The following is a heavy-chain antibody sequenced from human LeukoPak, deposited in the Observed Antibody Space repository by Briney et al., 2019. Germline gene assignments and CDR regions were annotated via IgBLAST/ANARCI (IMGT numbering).Heavy chain of an antibody. CDR2: INPSGGST. V-gene: IGHV1-46*01. D-gene: IGHD4-17*01. CDR1: GYTFTSYS. J-gene: IGHJ6*03. Sequence: ASVKVSCKASGYTFTSYSMHWVRLAPGQGLEWMGIINPSGGSTSYAQKFQGRVTMTRDTSTSTVYMELSSLRSEDTAVYYCAREGNGDPRGDYYYYMDVWGKGTTVTISS. CDR3: AREGNGDPRGDYYYYMDV.